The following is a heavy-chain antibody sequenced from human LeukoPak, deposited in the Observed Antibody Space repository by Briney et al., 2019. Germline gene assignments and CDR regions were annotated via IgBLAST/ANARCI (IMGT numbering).Heavy chain of an antibody. V-gene: IGHV4-4*02. CDR2: IYHSGST. CDR1: GGSISSSNW. CDR3: ARSRGAFYGDYFDY. J-gene: IGHJ4*02. D-gene: IGHD3-3*02. Sequence: ASETLSLTCAVSGGSISSSNWWSWVRQPPGKGLEWIGEIYHSGSTNYNPSLKSRVTISVDKSKNQFSLKLSSVTAADTAVYYCARSRGAFYGDYFDYWGQGTLVTVSS.